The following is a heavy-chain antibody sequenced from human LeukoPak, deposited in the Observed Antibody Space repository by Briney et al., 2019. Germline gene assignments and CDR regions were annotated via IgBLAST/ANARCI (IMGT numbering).Heavy chain of an antibody. Sequence: SVKVSCKASGGTFSSYAISWVRQAPGQGPEWMGGIIPIFGTANYAQKLRGRVTMTTDTSTSTAYMDLRSLRSDDTALYYCARTVTTSSYYFDYWGQGTLVTVSS. CDR3: ARTVTTSSYYFDY. V-gene: IGHV1-69*05. J-gene: IGHJ4*02. CDR2: IIPIFGTA. CDR1: GGTFSSYA. D-gene: IGHD4-17*01.